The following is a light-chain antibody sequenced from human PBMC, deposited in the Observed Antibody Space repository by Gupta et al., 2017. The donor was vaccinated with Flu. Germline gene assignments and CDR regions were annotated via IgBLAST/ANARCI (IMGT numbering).Light chain of an antibody. CDR1: GGYNY. V-gene: IGLV2-14*01. CDR3: SSYTSSRV. CDR2: EVS. Sequence: GGYNYVSWYQQHPGKAPKLMIYEVSNRPSGVSNRFSGSKSGNTASLTISGLQAEDEADYYCSSYTSSRVFGTGTKVTVL. J-gene: IGLJ1*01.